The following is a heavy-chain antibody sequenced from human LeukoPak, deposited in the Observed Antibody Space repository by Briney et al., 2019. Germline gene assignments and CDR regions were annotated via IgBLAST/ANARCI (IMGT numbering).Heavy chain of an antibody. V-gene: IGHV3-7*01. CDR2: IKKDGSEK. CDR1: GFTFSSYW. J-gene: IGHJ4*02. Sequence: GGSLRLSCAASGFTFSSYWMSWVRQAPGKGLEWVANIKKDGSEKYYVDSVKGRFTISRDNAKKSLYLQVNSLRAEDTAVYYCARLFGGVTTFDYWGQGALVTVSS. CDR3: ARLFGGVTTFDY. D-gene: IGHD2-8*02.